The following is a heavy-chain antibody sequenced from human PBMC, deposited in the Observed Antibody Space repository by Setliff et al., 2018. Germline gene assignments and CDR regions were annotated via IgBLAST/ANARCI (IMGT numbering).Heavy chain of an antibody. V-gene: IGHV3-33*06. D-gene: IGHD6-13*01. CDR2: RWHDGTNK. J-gene: IGHJ4*02. CDR1: GLTLINNG. CDR3: AKEKYSSTWYERKPFDC. Sequence: GGSLRLSCAASGLTLINNGFHWVRQVPGKGLEWVAIRWHDGTNKYYADSVKGRFDISRDDSKNTLYLQMNSLRAEDTAVYYCAKEKYSSTWYERKPFDCWGQGTLVTVSS.